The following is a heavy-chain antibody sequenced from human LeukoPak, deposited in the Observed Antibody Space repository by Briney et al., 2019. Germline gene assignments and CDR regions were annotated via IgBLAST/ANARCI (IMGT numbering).Heavy chain of an antibody. CDR3: AGEEPPYSSNWYFFFGY. CDR2: ISYDGSNK. V-gene: IGHV3-30*04. Sequence: GGSLRLSCAASGFTFSSYAMHWVRQAPGKGLEWVAVISYDGSNKYYADSVKGRLTISRDNSKNTLFLQMNSLRPEDTAIYYCAGEEPPYSSNWYFFFGYWGQGTLVTVSS. D-gene: IGHD6-13*01. J-gene: IGHJ4*02. CDR1: GFTFSSYA.